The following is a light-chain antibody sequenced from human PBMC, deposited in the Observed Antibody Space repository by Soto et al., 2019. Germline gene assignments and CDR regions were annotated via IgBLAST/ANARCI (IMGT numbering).Light chain of an antibody. CDR2: GAS. Sequence: EKVMTQSPATLSVSPGERATLSCRASQSVSSTVAWYQQKPGQAPRLLISGASTTATGVPAWFSGSGSGTDFSLTITSLQSEDVGVYYCQQYNDWPPTFGQGTRVEIK. J-gene: IGKJ1*01. CDR1: QSVSST. CDR3: QQYNDWPPT. V-gene: IGKV3-15*01.